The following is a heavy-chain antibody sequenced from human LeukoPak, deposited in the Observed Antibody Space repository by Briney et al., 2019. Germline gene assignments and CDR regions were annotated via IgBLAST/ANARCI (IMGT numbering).Heavy chain of an antibody. CDR2: VYYSEST. CDR3: ARGAGYRRFDY. J-gene: IGHJ4*02. Sequence: PSETLSLTCTVSGGSISSGGYYWSWIRQHPGKGLEYIGCVYYSESTFYNPSLRSRATISADTSKNQFSLRLSSVTAADTAVYYCARGAGYRRFDYWGQGALVIVSS. D-gene: IGHD5-24*01. CDR1: GGSISSGGYY. V-gene: IGHV4-30-4*08.